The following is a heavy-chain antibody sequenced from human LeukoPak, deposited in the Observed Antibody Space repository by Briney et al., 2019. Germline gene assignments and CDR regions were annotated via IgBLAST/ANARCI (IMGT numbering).Heavy chain of an antibody. Sequence: SQTLSLTCTVSGGSISSGDYYWSWIRQPPGKGLEWIGYIYYSGSTYYNPSLKSRVTISVDTSKNQFSLRLSSVTAADTAVYYCARAYDSSGYYFDYWGQGTLVTVSS. CDR2: IYYSGST. J-gene: IGHJ4*02. D-gene: IGHD3-22*01. V-gene: IGHV4-30-4*01. CDR3: ARAYDSSGYYFDY. CDR1: GGSISSGDYY.